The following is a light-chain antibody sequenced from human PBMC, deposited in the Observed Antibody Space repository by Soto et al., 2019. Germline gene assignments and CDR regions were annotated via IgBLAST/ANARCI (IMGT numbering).Light chain of an antibody. Sequence: QSVLTQPPSASGTPGQRVTISCSGSSSNIGGYDVYWYQQLPGTAPKLLIYRNSNQPSGVPDRFSGSKSGTSASLAISGLQAEDEADYYCQSYDSSLSAFFGTGTKVTVL. CDR3: QSYDSSLSAF. J-gene: IGLJ1*01. CDR1: SSNIGGYD. V-gene: IGLV1-40*01. CDR2: RNS.